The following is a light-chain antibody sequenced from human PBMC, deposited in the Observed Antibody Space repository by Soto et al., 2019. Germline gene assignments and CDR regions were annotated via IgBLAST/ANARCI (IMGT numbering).Light chain of an antibody. J-gene: IGLJ3*02. CDR2: EVS. CDR3: SSYTSSSILEV. CDR1: SSDVGGYNY. V-gene: IGLV2-14*01. Sequence: QSVLTQPASVSGSPGQSITISCTGTSSDVGGYNYVSWYQQHPGKAPKLMIYEVSNRPSGVSNRFSGSKSGNTASLTISGLQAEDEADYYCSSYTSSSILEVFGGGTQLTVL.